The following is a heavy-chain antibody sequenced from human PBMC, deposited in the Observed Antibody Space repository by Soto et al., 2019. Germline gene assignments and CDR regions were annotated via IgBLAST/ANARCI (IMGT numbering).Heavy chain of an antibody. CDR2: VSASGSIT. Sequence: GGSLRLSCAASGFTFSSYDMNWVRQAPGKGLEWVSGVSASGSITSYADSAKGRFTISRDNAKNTVFLQMTGLRAEDTAAYFCAKGDCSGGRCYRGFDYRGQGSLVTVSS. D-gene: IGHD2-15*01. CDR3: AKGDCSGGRCYRGFDY. V-gene: IGHV3-23*01. CDR1: GFTFSSYD. J-gene: IGHJ4*02.